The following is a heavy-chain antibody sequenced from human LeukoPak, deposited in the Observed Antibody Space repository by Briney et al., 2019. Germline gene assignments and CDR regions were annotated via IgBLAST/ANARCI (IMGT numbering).Heavy chain of an antibody. Sequence: GASVKVSCKASGYTFTSYGISWVRQAPGQGLEWMGWISAYNGNTNYAQKLQGRVTMTTDTSTSTAYMELRSLRSDDTAVYYCARDGSAYCGGDCYSYYYYMDVWGKGTTVTVSS. J-gene: IGHJ6*03. CDR1: GYTFTSYG. V-gene: IGHV1-18*01. CDR2: ISAYNGNT. D-gene: IGHD2-21*01. CDR3: ARDGSAYCGGDCYSYYYYMDV.